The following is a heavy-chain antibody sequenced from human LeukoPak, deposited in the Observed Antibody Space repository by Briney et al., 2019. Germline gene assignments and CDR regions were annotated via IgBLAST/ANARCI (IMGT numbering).Heavy chain of an antibody. CDR2: IIPIFGTA. V-gene: IGHV1-69*01. CDR1: GGTFSSYA. CDR3: APAEISYSSSSGEGLDY. D-gene: IGHD6-6*01. Sequence: SVKVSCKASGGTFSSYAISWVRQAPGQGLEWMGGIIPIFGTANYAQKFQGRVTITADESTSTAYMELSSLRSEDTAVYYCAPAEISYSSSSGEGLDYWGQGTLVTVSS. J-gene: IGHJ4*02.